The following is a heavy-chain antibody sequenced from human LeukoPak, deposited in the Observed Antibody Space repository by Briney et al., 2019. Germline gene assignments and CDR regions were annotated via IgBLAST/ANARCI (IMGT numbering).Heavy chain of an antibody. D-gene: IGHD6-13*01. CDR1: GGSISGYY. J-gene: IGHJ5*02. CDR2: IYSSGST. Sequence: SETLSLTCTVSGGSISGYYWTWIRQPPGKGLEWIGYIYSSGSTKYNPSLKSPITISVDTSKNQLSLKLSSVTAADTAVYYCARGQQWFDPWGQGTLVTVSS. CDR3: ARGQQWFDP. V-gene: IGHV4-59*12.